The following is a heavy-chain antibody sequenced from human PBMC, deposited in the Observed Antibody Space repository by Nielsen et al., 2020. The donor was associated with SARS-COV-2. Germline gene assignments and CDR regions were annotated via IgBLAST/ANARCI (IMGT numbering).Heavy chain of an antibody. J-gene: IGHJ6*02. CDR1: GFTFSSYS. CDR2: ISSSSSYI. D-gene: IGHD6-6*01. CDR3: ASIRHAYYYYGMDV. V-gene: IGHV3-21*01. Sequence: GESLKISCAASGFTFSSYSMNWVRQAPGKGLEWVSSISSSSSYIYYADSVKGRFTISRDNAKNSLYLQMNSLRAEDTAVYYCASIRHAYYYYGMDVWGQGTTVTVSS.